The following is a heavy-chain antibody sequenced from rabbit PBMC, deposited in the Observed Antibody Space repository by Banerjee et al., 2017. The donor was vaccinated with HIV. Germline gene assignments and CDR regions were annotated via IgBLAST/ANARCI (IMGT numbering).Heavy chain of an antibody. Sequence: QSLEESGGDLVKPGASLTLTCTASGLSFSGSYWICWVRQAPGKGLEWVTCINAGSGSNTDAASWAKGRFTSSKTSSTTVTLQVTSLTAADTATYFCAGGSATMTMVITGYYLSLWGPGTLVTVS. CDR3: AGGSATMTMVITGYYLSL. J-gene: IGHJ4*01. CDR2: INAGSGSNT. CDR1: GLSFSGSYW. D-gene: IGHD2-1*01. V-gene: IGHV1S40*01.